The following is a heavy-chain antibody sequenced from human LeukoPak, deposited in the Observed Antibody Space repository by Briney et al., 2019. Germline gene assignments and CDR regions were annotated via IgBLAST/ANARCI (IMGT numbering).Heavy chain of an antibody. V-gene: IGHV3-48*03. D-gene: IGHD2-2*01. J-gene: IGHJ6*04. CDR3: ARVGELVPAPHYYYGMDV. CDR1: GFTFSSYE. Sequence: PGGSLRLSCAASGFTFSSYEMNWVRQAPGKGLEWVSYISSSGSTIYYADSVKGRSTISRDNAKNSLYLQMNSLRAEDTAVYYCARVGELVPAPHYYYGMDVWGKGTTVTVSS. CDR2: ISSSGSTI.